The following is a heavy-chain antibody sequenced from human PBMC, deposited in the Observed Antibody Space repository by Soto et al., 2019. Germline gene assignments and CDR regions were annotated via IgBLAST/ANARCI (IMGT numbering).Heavy chain of an antibody. V-gene: IGHV3-73*01. CDR2: IRSKANSYAT. J-gene: IGHJ6*03. CDR3: TRHLRLDYDILTGYYNVGTVEYYYYMDV. CDR1: GFTFSGSA. Sequence: GGSLRLSCAASGFTFSGSAMHWVRQASGKGLEWVGRIRSKANSYATAYAASGKGRFTISRDDSKSTAYLQMNSLKTEDTAVYYCTRHLRLDYDILTGYYNVGTVEYYYYMDVWGKGTTVTVSS. D-gene: IGHD3-9*01.